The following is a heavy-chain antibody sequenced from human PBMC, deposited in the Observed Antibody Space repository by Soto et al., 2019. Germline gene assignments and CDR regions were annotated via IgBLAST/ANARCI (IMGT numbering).Heavy chain of an antibody. J-gene: IGHJ4*02. V-gene: IGHV3-23*01. CDR3: ARRGSGSYYDY. CDR1: GFTFSSYA. Sequence: GGSLRLSCAASGFTFSSYAMLWVRQAPGKGLEWVSAISGSGDSTYYADSVKGRFTVSRDTSKNTLYLQMNSLRAEDTAVYYCARRGSGSYYDYWGQGTLVTVSS. CDR2: ISGSGDST. D-gene: IGHD1-26*01.